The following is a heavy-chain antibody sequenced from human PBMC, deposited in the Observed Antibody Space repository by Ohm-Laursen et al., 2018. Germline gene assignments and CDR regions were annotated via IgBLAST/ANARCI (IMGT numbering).Heavy chain of an antibody. Sequence: SDTLSLTCTISGGSISSYYWSWIRQPPGKGLEWIGYIYYSGSTNYNPSLKSRVTISVDTSKNQFSLKLSSVTAADTAVYYCARRYCSSTSCYNIRGYYFDYWGQGTLVTVSS. CDR2: IYYSGST. D-gene: IGHD2-2*01. CDR1: GGSISSYY. V-gene: IGHV4-59*07. J-gene: IGHJ4*02. CDR3: ARRYCSSTSCYNIRGYYFDY.